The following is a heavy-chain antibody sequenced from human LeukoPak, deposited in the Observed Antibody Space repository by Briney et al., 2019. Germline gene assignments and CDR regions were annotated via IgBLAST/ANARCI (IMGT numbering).Heavy chain of an antibody. CDR2: IIPMFGTS. CDR1: GGTFTSYA. J-gene: IGHJ4*02. V-gene: IGHV1-69*06. D-gene: IGHD4-17*01. Sequence: GASVNVSCKASGGTFTSYAITWVRQAPGQGLEWMGGIIPMFGTSNHAQRFQGRVTITADKSTSTAYMVLSSLRSEDTAVYYCAKGYMTTVTTSLDSWGQGTLVTVSS. CDR3: AKGYMTTVTTSLDS.